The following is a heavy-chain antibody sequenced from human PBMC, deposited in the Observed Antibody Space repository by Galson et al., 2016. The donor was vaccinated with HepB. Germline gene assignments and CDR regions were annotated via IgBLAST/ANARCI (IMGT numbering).Heavy chain of an antibody. Sequence: SETLSLTCTVSGGSVSISAYYWGWIRQSPGKGLEFIGSIYYSGSTYYNPSLKSRVTISVDTSKNQFSLSLRSVTAADTGVYYCARRQGWYSSFDYWGQGTLVTVSS. CDR2: IYYSGST. CDR1: GGSVSISAYY. CDR3: ARRQGWYSSFDY. V-gene: IGHV4-39*01. D-gene: IGHD6-19*01. J-gene: IGHJ4*01.